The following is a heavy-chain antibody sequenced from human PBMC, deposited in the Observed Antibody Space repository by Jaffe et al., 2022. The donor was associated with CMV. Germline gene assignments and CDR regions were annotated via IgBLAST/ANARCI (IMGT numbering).Heavy chain of an antibody. CDR1: GFIFTSYG. Sequence: QVPLVQSGAVVKKPGASVKVSCKASGFIFTSYGISWVRQAPGQGLEWIGWISAYNGNTEYAQKLQGRVTMTTDTSTTTAYMEMRSLTSDDTAIYYCARAGDALDMWGQGTMVTVSS. V-gene: IGHV1-18*01. CDR2: ISAYNGNT. J-gene: IGHJ3*02. CDR3: ARAGDALDM.